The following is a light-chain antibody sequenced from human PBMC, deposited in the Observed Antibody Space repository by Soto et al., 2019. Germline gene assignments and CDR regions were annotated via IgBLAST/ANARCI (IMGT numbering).Light chain of an antibody. V-gene: IGLV1-51*02. Sequence: QAVVTQPPSVSAAPGQMVTVSCSGSSSNIESNYVSWYQQLPGTAPKLLIYENNKRPSGIPDRFSGSKSGTSATLGITGLQTGDEADYYCGSWDNSLSAGVFGGGTKVTVL. CDR1: SSNIESNY. CDR3: GSWDNSLSAGV. CDR2: ENN. J-gene: IGLJ3*02.